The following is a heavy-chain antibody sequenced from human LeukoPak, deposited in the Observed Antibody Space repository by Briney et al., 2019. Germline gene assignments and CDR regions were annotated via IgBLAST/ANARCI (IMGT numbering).Heavy chain of an antibody. V-gene: IGHV3-48*02. J-gene: IGHJ4*02. CDR1: DFSFRTYS. CDR2: ISSGGGVT. Sequence: PGGSLRLSCGASDFSFRTYSMIWARQTPGTGPEWISYISSGGGVTHYAESVKGRFSISRDNAKNSLFLQMNRLKDEDTAVYYCARVGVGDWGSVWDHWGQGVRVTVSS. CDR3: ARVGVGDWGSVWDH. D-gene: IGHD3-16*01.